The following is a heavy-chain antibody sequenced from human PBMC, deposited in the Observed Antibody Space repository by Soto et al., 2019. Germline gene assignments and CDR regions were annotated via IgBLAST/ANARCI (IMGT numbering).Heavy chain of an antibody. Sequence: GGSLRLCCAGAGFSFFSYTMTWVRQAPGKGLEWVSSISSDNKYIYYADSVKGRFTISRDNAKSSLFLQRNSLRADDTAVYYCTRSPRSITRTPTDGAHNDYWG. V-gene: IGHV3-21*01. CDR3: TRSPRSITRTPTDGAHNDY. J-gene: IGHJ4*01. CDR1: GFSFFSYT. CDR2: ISSDNKYI. D-gene: IGHD1-7*01.